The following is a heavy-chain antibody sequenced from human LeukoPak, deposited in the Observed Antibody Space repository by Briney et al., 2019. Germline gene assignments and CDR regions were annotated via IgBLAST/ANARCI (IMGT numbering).Heavy chain of an antibody. V-gene: IGHV4-39*07. Sequence: SETLSLTCTVSGGPVSSSSYYWGWLRQPPGKGLEWIGSIYYSGSTYYNPSLKSRVTISVDMSKNQFSLKLSSVTAADTAVYYCARDPLLNAFDIWVQGTMVTVS. J-gene: IGHJ3*02. CDR3: ARDPLLNAFDI. D-gene: IGHD2-15*01. CDR2: IYYSGST. CDR1: GGPVSSSSYY.